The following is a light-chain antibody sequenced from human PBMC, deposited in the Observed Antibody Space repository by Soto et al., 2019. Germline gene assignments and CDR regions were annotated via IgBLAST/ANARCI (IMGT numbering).Light chain of an antibody. CDR3: CSYTSTNTLV. J-gene: IGLJ2*01. Sequence: QSVLTQPASVSGSPGQSITISCTGTSSDVGSYDLVSWYQQRPGRAPRLMIFEVAKRPSGISTRFSGSKSGNTASLTISGLQAVDEADYCCCSYTSTNTLVFGGGTKLTVL. CDR2: EVA. CDR1: SSDVGSYDL. V-gene: IGLV2-23*02.